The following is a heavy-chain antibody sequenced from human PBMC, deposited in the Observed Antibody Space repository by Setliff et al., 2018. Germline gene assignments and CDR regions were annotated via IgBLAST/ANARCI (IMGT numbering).Heavy chain of an antibody. CDR3: AGVYGENDLPDI. CDR1: GGSIGSSF. CDR2: KSNRGDT. Sequence: SETLSLTCTVSGGSIGSSFWNWIRQSPGKGLEWIGYKSNRGDTNSNPSLRSRLTMSVDTSKNQFSLKLTSVTAADTAMYYCAGVYGENDLPDIWGQGTMVTVSS. V-gene: IGHV4-59*12. D-gene: IGHD4-17*01. J-gene: IGHJ3*02.